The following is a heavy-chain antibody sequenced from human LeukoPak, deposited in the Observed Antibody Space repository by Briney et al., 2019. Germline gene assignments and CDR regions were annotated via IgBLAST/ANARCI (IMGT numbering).Heavy chain of an antibody. CDR1: GGSISSGSYY. CDR2: IYTSGST. V-gene: IGHV4-61*02. Sequence: SETLSLTCTVSGGSISSGSYYWSWIRQPAGKGLEWIGRIYTSGSTNYNPSLKSRVTISVDTSKNQFSLKLSSVTAADTAVYYCARENYYGSGSYYNLNGVIDYWGQGTLVTVSS. D-gene: IGHD3-10*01. CDR3: ARENYYGSGSYYNLNGVIDY. J-gene: IGHJ4*02.